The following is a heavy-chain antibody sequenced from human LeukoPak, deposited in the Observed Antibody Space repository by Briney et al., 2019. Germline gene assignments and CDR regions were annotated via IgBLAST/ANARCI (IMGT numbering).Heavy chain of an antibody. CDR3: AGVGRGYTYKVFYFDY. V-gene: IGHV3-7*03. J-gene: IGHJ4*02. CDR1: RFSFSSYW. Sequence: GGSLRLSCAASRFSFSSYWMSWVRQAPGKGLEWVANIKQDGSEKYYVDSVKGRFTISRDNSKNMVYLQMNSLRAEDTAVYYCAGVGRGYTYKVFYFDYWGQGTLVTVSS. CDR2: IKQDGSEK. D-gene: IGHD5-18*01.